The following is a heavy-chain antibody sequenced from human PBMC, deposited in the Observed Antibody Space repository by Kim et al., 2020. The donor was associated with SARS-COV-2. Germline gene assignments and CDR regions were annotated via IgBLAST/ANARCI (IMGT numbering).Heavy chain of an antibody. CDR3: EKSHWITQYYYDGMDV. V-gene: IGHV3-9*01. Sequence: DSVKCRFTIARDNAKNSLYLQMNSLRDEDTALYYCEKSHWITQYYYDGMDVWGQGTTVTVSS. D-gene: IGHD2-2*03. J-gene: IGHJ6*02.